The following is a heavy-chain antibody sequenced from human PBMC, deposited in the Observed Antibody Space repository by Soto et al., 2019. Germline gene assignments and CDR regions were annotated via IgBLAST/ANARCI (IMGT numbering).Heavy chain of an antibody. D-gene: IGHD6-19*01. CDR2: IVVGSGNT. J-gene: IGHJ4*02. Sequence: SVKVSCKASGFTFTSSAVQWVRQARGQRLEWIGWIVVGSGNTNYAQKFQERVTITRDMSTSTAYMELGSLRSEDTAVYYCAAIRVGAVADYWGQGTLVTVSS. V-gene: IGHV1-58*01. CDR3: AAIRVGAVADY. CDR1: GFTFTSSA.